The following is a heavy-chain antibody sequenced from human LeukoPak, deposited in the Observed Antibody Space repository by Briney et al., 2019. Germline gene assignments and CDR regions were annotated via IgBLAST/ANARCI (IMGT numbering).Heavy chain of an antibody. CDR3: ARDRITMVRGVGNWFDP. CDR1: GFTFSSYA. Sequence: GGSLRLSCAASGFTFSSYAMHWVRQAPGKGLERVAVISYDGSNKYYADSVKGRFTISRDNAKNTLYLQMNSLRAEDTAVYYCARDRITMVRGVGNWFDPWGQGTLVTVSS. CDR2: ISYDGSNK. J-gene: IGHJ5*02. D-gene: IGHD3-10*01. V-gene: IGHV3-30*04.